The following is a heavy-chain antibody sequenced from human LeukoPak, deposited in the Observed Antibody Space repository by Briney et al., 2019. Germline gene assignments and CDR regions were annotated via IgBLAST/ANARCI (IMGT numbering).Heavy chain of an antibody. CDR2: IYYSGST. J-gene: IGHJ5*02. V-gene: IGHV4-59*08. CDR1: GGSISSYY. D-gene: IGHD3-3*01. CDR3: ARGGFWSGYTWFDP. Sequence: PSETLSLTCTVTGGSISSYYWSWIRQPPGKGLEWIGYIYYSGSTYYNPSLKSRVTISVDTSKNQFSLKLSSVTAADTAVYYCARGGFWSGYTWFDPWGQGTLVTVSS.